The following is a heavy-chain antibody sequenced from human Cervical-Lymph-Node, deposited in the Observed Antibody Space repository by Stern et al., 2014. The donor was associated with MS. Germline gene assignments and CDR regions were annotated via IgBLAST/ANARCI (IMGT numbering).Heavy chain of an antibody. J-gene: IGHJ4*02. D-gene: IGHD2-15*01. Sequence: VQLEESGAAVKKPGSSVKVSCKSSGDTFSTHAISWVRQAAGQGLERMGRIIPILDTTDYAQKFQGRLTIDADESTNTAYMELSSLTPDDTAVYYCAREKSDCSGGSCFSSLDYWGQGTLVTVSS. CDR2: IIPILDTT. V-gene: IGHV1-69*11. CDR3: AREKSDCSGGSCFSSLDY. CDR1: GDTFSTHA.